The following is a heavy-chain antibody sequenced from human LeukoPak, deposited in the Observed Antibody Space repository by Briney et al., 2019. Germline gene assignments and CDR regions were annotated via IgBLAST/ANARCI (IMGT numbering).Heavy chain of an antibody. V-gene: IGHV3-15*01. D-gene: IGHD3-10*01. CDR1: GFTFSNAW. Sequence: GGSLRLSCAASGFTFSNAWMGWVRQAPGKGLEWVGRIKSKTDGGTTDYAAPVKGRFTISRDDSKNTLYLQMNSLKTEDTAVYYCTTDRWFAMVRGVYPPPFDYWGQGTLVTVSS. CDR2: IKSKTDGGTT. J-gene: IGHJ4*02. CDR3: TTDRWFAMVRGVYPPPFDY.